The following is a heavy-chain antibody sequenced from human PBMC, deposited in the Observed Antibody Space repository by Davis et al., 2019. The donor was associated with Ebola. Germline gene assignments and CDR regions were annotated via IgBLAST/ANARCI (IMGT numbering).Heavy chain of an antibody. V-gene: IGHV3-30*02. Sequence: GESLKISCAASGFTFSNYGMHWVRQAPGKGLEWVAFIRYDGSDKYYVESVKGRFMISRDNSKNTLYLQMNSLRAEDTAVYYCAKEGGKSGDYDLYYYYYGMDVWGQGTTVTVFS. D-gene: IGHD4-17*01. CDR1: GFTFSNYG. J-gene: IGHJ6*02. CDR2: IRYDGSDK. CDR3: AKEGGKSGDYDLYYYYYGMDV.